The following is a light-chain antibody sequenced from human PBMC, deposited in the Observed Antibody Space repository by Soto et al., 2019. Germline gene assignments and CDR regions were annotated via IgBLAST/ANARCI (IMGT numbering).Light chain of an antibody. Sequence: DIEITQSPSSLSASVGDRVTISCQASQDITNYLNWYHHKPGKATRLLIYDASNLETCVPSRFNGSGSGTDFTFTITSLHPGDSATYYCQHYHALPLTFGGGTKVDI. CDR1: QDITNY. CDR2: DAS. V-gene: IGKV1-33*01. CDR3: QHYHALPLT. J-gene: IGKJ4*01.